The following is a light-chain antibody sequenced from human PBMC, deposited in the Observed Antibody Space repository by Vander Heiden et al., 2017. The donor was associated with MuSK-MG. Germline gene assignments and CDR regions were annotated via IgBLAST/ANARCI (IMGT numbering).Light chain of an antibody. CDR2: DVN. CDR3: TSYTTSFAHV. V-gene: IGLV2-14*01. CDR1: NSDVGAYNY. J-gene: IGLJ1*01. Sequence: QSALTQPAFVSGSPGQSIAISCSGTNSDVGAYNYVSWYQQRPGKAPKLIIYDVNYRPPGLSDRFAGSKSGNTASLTISGLQAEDEAEYYCTSYTTSFAHVFGAGTKVTVL.